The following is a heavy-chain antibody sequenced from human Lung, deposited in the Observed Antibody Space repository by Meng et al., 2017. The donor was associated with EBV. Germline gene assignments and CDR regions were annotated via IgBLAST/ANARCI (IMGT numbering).Heavy chain of an antibody. CDR2: IYHLGDT. D-gene: IGHD3-10*01. J-gene: IGHJ4*02. Sequence: QVQPLESGPGLVKPSATLSLTCAVSGGSISSDNWWSWVRQPPGQGLEWIGEIYHLGDTNYNPSLKSRVTISVDNSKNQFSLMLTSVTAADTAVYYCARKDGSGMWYFDYWGQGTLVTVSS. CDR3: ARKDGSGMWYFDY. V-gene: IGHV4-4*02. CDR1: GGSISSDNW.